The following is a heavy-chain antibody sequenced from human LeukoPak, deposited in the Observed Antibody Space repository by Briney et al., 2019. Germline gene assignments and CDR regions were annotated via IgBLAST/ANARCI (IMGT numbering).Heavy chain of an antibody. Sequence: GRSLRLSCAASGFTFSSYGMHWVRQAPGKGLEWVAVIWYGGSNKYYADSVKGRFTISRDNSKNTLYLQMNSLRAEDTAVYYCAKGTRRDPGNAFDYWGQGTLVTVSS. CDR2: IWYGGSNK. V-gene: IGHV3-30*18. D-gene: IGHD5-24*01. J-gene: IGHJ4*02. CDR3: AKGTRRDPGNAFDY. CDR1: GFTFSSYG.